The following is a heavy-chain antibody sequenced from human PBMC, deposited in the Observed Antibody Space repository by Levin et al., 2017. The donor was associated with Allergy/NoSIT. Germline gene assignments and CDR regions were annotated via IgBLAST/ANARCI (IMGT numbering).Heavy chain of an antibody. V-gene: IGHV1-18*01. J-gene: IGHJ6*02. CDR1: GYIFPNYG. D-gene: IGHD3-3*01. CDR3: ARGGMSGMDV. Sequence: ASVKVSCKPSGYIFPNYGVTWVRQAPGQGLEWMGWISPSSGNTNYAQKLQGRVTMTTDTSTRTAYMELRNLKSDDTAVYYCARGGMSGMDVWGQGTTVIVS. CDR2: ISPSSGNT.